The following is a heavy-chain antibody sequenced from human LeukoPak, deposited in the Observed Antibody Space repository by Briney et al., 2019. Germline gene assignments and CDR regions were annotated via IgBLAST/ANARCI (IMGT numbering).Heavy chain of an antibody. V-gene: IGHV4-59*12. CDR2: IYYSGSN. D-gene: IGHD3-10*01. CDR1: GGSISSYY. Sequence: SETLSLTCTVSGGSISSYYWSWIRQPPGKGLEWIGYIYYSGSNNYNPSLKSRVTISVDTSKNQFSLKLSSVTAADTAAYYCAGGPGSYYKPYYYGMDVWGQGTTVTVSS. J-gene: IGHJ6*02. CDR3: AGGPGSYYKPYYYGMDV.